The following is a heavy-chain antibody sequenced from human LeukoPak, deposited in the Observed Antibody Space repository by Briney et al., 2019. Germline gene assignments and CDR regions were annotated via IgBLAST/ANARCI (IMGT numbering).Heavy chain of an antibody. CDR1: GFTFSSYA. J-gene: IGHJ4*02. CDR2: ISGSGGST. V-gene: IGHV3-23*01. Sequence: GGSLRLSCAASGFTFSSYAMNWVRRAPGKGLEWVSSISGSGGSTYYADSVKGRFTISRDNSRNTLYLQMNSLRAEDTAVYYCAKSPSSGNYGDYYFDYWGQGTLVTVSS. CDR3: AKSPSSGNYGDYYFDY. D-gene: IGHD1-26*01.